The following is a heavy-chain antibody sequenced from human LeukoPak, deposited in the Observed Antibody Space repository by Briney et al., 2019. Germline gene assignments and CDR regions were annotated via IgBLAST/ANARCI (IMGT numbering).Heavy chain of an antibody. Sequence: GGSLRLSCAASGFTFNTYAMSWVRQAPGKGREWVSTISGNGDTTYYADSLKSRFTISRANSKNTLYLQMNSLRAEDTAVYYCANLLYCGSYHIYCYYYMDVWGKGTTVTVSS. CDR1: GFTFNTYA. J-gene: IGHJ6*03. V-gene: IGHV3-23*01. D-gene: IGHD1-26*01. CDR3: ANLLYCGSYHIYCYYYMDV. CDR2: ISGNGDTT.